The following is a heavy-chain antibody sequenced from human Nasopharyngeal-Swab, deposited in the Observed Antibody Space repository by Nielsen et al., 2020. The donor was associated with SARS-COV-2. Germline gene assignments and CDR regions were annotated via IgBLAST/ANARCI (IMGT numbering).Heavy chain of an antibody. D-gene: IGHD2-15*01. V-gene: IGHV1-69*04. CDR3: AREYCSGGSCYGNYGMDV. J-gene: IGHJ6*02. Sequence: SVKVSCKASGGTFSSYANRWVRQAPGQGLEWMGRIIPILGIANYAQKFQGRVTITADKSTSTAYMELSSLRSEDTAVYYCAREYCSGGSCYGNYGMDVWGQGTTFTVSS. CDR2: IIPILGIA. CDR1: GGTFSSYA.